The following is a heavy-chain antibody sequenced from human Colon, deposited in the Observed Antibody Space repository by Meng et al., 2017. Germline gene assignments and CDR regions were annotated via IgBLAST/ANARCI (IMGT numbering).Heavy chain of an antibody. CDR2: IYYTGTT. CDR1: GGSVTMTGYY. J-gene: IGHJ4*02. V-gene: IGHV4-61*08. Sequence: HVQLQESGPGRVRPSETLSLTCTVSGGSVTMTGYYWSWIRQSPGKGLEWIVYIYYTGTTNYNPSLKSRVTISVDTSKNQFSLKLSSVTPADTAVYFCARDNLLTSGSRFCFDYWGQGALVTVSS. D-gene: IGHD6-19*01. CDR3: ARDNLLTSGSRFCFDY.